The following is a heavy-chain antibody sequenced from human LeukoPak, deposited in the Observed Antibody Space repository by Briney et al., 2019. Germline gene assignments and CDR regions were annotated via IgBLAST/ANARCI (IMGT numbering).Heavy chain of an antibody. CDR1: GGSFGGYY. CDR2: IYYSGST. V-gene: IGHV4-59*01. D-gene: IGHD5-18*01. CDR3: ARGRYSYGGAVGDYFDY. Sequence: SETLSLTCAVYGGSFGGYYWSWIRQPPGKGLEWIGYIYYSGSTNYNPSLKSRVTISVDTSKNQFSLKLSSVTAADTAVYYCARGRYSYGGAVGDYFDYWGQGTLVTVSS. J-gene: IGHJ4*02.